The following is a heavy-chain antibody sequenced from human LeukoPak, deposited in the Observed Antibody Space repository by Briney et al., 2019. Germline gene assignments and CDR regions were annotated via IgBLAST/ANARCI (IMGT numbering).Heavy chain of an antibody. CDR3: ARARSIAAASA. V-gene: IGHV4-34*01. Sequence: SETLSLTCAVYGGSFSGYYWSWIRQPPGKGLEWIGEINHSGSTNYNPSLKSRVTISVDTSKNQFSLKLSSVTAADTAVYYCARARSIAAASAWGQGTLVTVSS. D-gene: IGHD6-13*01. J-gene: IGHJ4*02. CDR2: INHSGST. CDR1: GGSFSGYY.